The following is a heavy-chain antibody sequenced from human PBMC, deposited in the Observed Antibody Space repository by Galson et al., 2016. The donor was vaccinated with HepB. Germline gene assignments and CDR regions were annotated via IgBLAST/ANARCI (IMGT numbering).Heavy chain of an antibody. CDR2: IDPTDSYT. V-gene: IGHV5-10-1*01. J-gene: IGHJ4*02. CDR3: AASVIRGVIPYPDY. D-gene: IGHD3-10*01. Sequence: QSGAEVKKPGESLRISCKGSGYSFTGYWINWVRQMPGKGLEWMGRIDPTDSYTNYSPSFQGHVTLSVDKSISTAYLQRSSLKASDTAMYYCAASVIRGVIPYPDYWGQGTLVTVSS. CDR1: GYSFTGYW.